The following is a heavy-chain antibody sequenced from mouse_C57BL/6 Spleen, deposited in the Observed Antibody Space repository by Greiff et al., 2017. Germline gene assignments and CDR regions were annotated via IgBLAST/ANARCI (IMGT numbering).Heavy chain of an antibody. Sequence: EVMLVESGAELVKPGASVKLSCTASGFNIKDYYMHWVKQRPEQGLEWIGRIDPEDGETKYAPKFQGKATITADTSSNTAYLQLSSLTSEDTAVYYWAPLLLRFPAWFAYWGQGTLVTVSA. V-gene: IGHV14-2*01. CDR2: IDPEDGET. CDR1: GFNIKDYY. CDR3: APLLLRFPAWFAY. J-gene: IGHJ3*01. D-gene: IGHD1-1*01.